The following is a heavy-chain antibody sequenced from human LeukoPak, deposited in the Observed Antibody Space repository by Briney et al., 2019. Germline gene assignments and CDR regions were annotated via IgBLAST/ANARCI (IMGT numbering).Heavy chain of an antibody. D-gene: IGHD3-22*01. CDR3: TRDRDDDSSGSIDDAFDI. CDR1: GFTFSSYS. J-gene: IGHJ3*02. CDR2: ISSRSSYI. Sequence: GGSLRLSCAASGFTFSSYSMNWVRQAPGQGLEWVSSISSRSSYIYNAESVKGRFTISRDNAKNSLYLQMNSLRAEDTAVYYCTRDRDDDSSGSIDDAFDIWGQGTMLTVSS. V-gene: IGHV3-21*01.